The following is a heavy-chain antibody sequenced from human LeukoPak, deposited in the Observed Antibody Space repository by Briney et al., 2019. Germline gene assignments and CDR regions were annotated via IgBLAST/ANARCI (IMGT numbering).Heavy chain of an antibody. J-gene: IGHJ6*02. Sequence: GGSLRLSCAASGFTFSSYAMHWVRQAPGKGLEWVAVISYDGSNKYYADSVKGRFTISRDNSKNTLYLQMNSLRAEDTAVYYCARVPHYYGSGSTLYYYGMDVWGQGTTVTVSS. CDR3: ARVPHYYGSGSTLYYYGMDV. V-gene: IGHV3-30-3*01. CDR2: ISYDGSNK. D-gene: IGHD3-10*01. CDR1: GFTFSSYA.